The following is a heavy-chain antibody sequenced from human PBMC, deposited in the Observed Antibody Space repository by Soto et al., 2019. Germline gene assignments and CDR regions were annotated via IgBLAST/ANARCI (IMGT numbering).Heavy chain of an antibody. D-gene: IGHD2-21*02. V-gene: IGHV3-23*01. CDR1: GFTFSSYA. J-gene: IGHJ4*02. Sequence: EVQLLESGGGLVQPGGSLRLSCAASGFTFSSYAMSWVRQAPGKGLEWVSAISGSGGSTYYADSVKGRFTISRDNSKNTLYLQMNSLSAEDTAVYYCAKDPCGGDCYSVDYWGQGTLVTVSS. CDR2: ISGSGGST. CDR3: AKDPCGGDCYSVDY.